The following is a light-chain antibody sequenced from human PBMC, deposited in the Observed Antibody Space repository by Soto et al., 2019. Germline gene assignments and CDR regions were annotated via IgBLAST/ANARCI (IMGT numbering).Light chain of an antibody. Sequence: QSVLTQPPSASGSPGQSVTISCTGTSSDVGGYNYVSWYRQHPGKAPKLMIYEVSKRPSGVPDRFSGSKSGNTASLTVSGLQVEDEADYYCSSFEASNNLLFGGGTKVTVL. CDR3: SSFEASNNLL. V-gene: IGLV2-8*01. CDR2: EVS. CDR1: SSDVGGYNY. J-gene: IGLJ2*01.